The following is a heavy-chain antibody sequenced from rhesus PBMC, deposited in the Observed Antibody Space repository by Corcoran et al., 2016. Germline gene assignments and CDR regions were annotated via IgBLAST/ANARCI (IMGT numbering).Heavy chain of an antibody. D-gene: IGHD6-31*01. CDR2: VNTEDSEA. CDR3: ATGMGSGWYAVDY. Sequence: EVQLVQSGAEVKKPGASVKISCKASGYTFPAYYLHWVRQAPGTGVERMGRVNTEDSEAKHAQEFQDRGNITAETSTDTSYMELSSLRSEYTAVYYGATGMGSGWYAVDYWGQGVLVTVSS. CDR1: GYTFPAYY. V-gene: IGHV1-111*02. J-gene: IGHJ4*01.